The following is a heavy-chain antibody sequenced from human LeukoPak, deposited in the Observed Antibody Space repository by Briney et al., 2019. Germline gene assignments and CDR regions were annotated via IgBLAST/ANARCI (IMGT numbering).Heavy chain of an antibody. CDR3: ARHIRDIYGYSH. CDR2: IYYTGST. CDR1: GFTFTNYW. J-gene: IGHJ4*02. D-gene: IGHD5-18*01. V-gene: IGHV4-59*08. Sequence: PGGSLRLSCAASGFTFTNYWMGWVRQAPGKGLEWIGYIYYTGSTNYNPSLKSRVTISVDTSKNQFSLKLSSVTAADTAVYYCARHIRDIYGYSHWGQGALVTVSS.